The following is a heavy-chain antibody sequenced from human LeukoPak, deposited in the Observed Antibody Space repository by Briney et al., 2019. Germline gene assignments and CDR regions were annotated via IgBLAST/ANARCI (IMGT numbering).Heavy chain of an antibody. D-gene: IGHD4/OR15-4a*01. J-gene: IGHJ4*02. Sequence: PGGSLRLSCVASGFTFTRYAMSWGRQAPGKGLEWGSGISSSGSHTANADSVRGRFTISRDNSKNTLYLQMHSLGAEHTAVYFCAKESDYGNAYREWGFDNWRQRPVVTVS. CDR1: GFTFTRYA. V-gene: IGHV3-23*01. CDR2: ISSSGSHT. CDR3: AKESDYGNAYREWGFDN.